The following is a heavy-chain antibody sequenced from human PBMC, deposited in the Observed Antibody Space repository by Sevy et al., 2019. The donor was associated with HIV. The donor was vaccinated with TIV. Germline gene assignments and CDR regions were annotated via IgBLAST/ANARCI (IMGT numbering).Heavy chain of an antibody. J-gene: IGHJ4*02. CDR2: INPNNGGT. D-gene: IGHD2-15*01. CDR1: GYSFTGYY. CDR3: ARAPVYCRGGNCYPYHFDY. Sequence: ASVKVSCKASGYSFTGYYIHWVRQAPGQGLEWMGWINPNNGGTNYAQEFQGRVTMTRDTSISTVYMELSRLKSDDTAVYYCARAPVYCRGGNCYPYHFDYWGQGTLVNVSS. V-gene: IGHV1-2*02.